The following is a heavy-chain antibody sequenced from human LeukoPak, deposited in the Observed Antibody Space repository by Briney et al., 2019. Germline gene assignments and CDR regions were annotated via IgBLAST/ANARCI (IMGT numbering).Heavy chain of an antibody. D-gene: IGHD3-22*01. CDR3: AKDYLDYYDSSGYYEFDY. CDR1: GFTFSTYT. Sequence: GGSLRLSCAASGFTFSTYTMNWVRQAPGKGLEWVSSISGTGNYIYYVDSVQGRFTISRDNANNSLYLQMNSLRAADTAVYYCAKDYLDYYDSSGYYEFDYWGQGTLVTVSS. CDR2: ISGTGNYI. V-gene: IGHV3-21*04. J-gene: IGHJ4*02.